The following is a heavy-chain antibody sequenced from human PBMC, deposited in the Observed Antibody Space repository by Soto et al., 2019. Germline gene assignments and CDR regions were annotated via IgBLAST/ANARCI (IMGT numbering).Heavy chain of an antibody. D-gene: IGHD7-27*01. J-gene: IGHJ4*02. V-gene: IGHV3-30-3*01. CDR2: ISYDGSNK. Sequence: QVQLVESGGGVVQPGRSLRLSCAASGFTFSSYAMHWVRQAPGKGLEWVAVISYDGSNKYYADSVKGRFTISRENSKNTLYLQMNSLRAEDTAVYYCASHSGDWGQGTLVTVSS. CDR1: GFTFSSYA. CDR3: ASHSGD.